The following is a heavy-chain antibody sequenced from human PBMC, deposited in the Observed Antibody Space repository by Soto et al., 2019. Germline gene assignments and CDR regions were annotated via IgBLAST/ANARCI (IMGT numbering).Heavy chain of an antibody. V-gene: IGHV4-59*08. J-gene: IGHJ4*02. D-gene: IGHD1-26*01. CDR2: IYYSGTT. CDR3: ARMGGSYAVPHFDY. Sequence: WTLIRQPPGKGLEWMGYIYYSGTTTNYNPSLKSRVTLSVDTSKNQFSLKLSSVPASDTAVYYCARMGGSYAVPHFDYWGQGTLVTVSS.